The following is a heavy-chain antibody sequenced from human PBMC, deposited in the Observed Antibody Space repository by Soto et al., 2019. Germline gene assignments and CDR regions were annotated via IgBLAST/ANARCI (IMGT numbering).Heavy chain of an antibody. J-gene: IGHJ4*02. CDR2: IKQDGTEK. Sequence: PGGSLRLSCAVSGFTFSNYWMSWVRQAPGKGLEWVANIKQDGTEKYYVDSVKGRFTISGDNAKNSLYLQMNSLRAEDTAVYYCARPLATGWELLINVYWGQGTLVTVSS. CDR1: GFTFSNYW. V-gene: IGHV3-7*01. D-gene: IGHD1-26*01. CDR3: ARPLATGWELLINVY.